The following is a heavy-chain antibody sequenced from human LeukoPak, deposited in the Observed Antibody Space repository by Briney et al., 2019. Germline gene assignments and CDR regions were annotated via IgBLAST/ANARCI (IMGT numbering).Heavy chain of an antibody. J-gene: IGHJ4*02. Sequence: GGSLRLSCAASGFTFDDYAMHWVRQAPGKGLEWVSGISWDSGSIGYADSVKGRFTISRDNAKNSLYLQMNSLRAEDTALYYCAKGWFGDQAFDYWGQGTLVTVSS. CDR3: AKGWFGDQAFDY. D-gene: IGHD3-10*01. V-gene: IGHV3-9*01. CDR1: GFTFDDYA. CDR2: ISWDSGSI.